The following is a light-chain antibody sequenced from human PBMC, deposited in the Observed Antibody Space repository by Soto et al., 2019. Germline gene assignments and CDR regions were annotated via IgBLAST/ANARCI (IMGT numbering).Light chain of an antibody. CDR2: GAS. CDR3: QQYGRSPFT. J-gene: IGKJ4*01. Sequence: ELRLKQSPRNLSLSPWEVATLVCSISKRVSSSYLTWYQQKPGQAPRLLIYGASSRATGVPERFSASGSGTDFTLTISSLEPEDFAVYYCQQYGRSPFTFGGGTKVDIK. CDR1: KRVSSSY. V-gene: IGKV3-20*01.